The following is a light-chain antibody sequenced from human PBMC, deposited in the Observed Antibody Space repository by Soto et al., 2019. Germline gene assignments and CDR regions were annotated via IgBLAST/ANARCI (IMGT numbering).Light chain of an antibody. CDR1: SSNIGNNY. Sequence: QSVLTQPPSVSAAPGQKVTISCSGSSSNIGNNYVSWYQQLPGTAPKLLIYDTNKRPSGIVDRFSGSKFGTSATLGITGLQTGDEADYYCGTWDSSLSVVVFGGGTQLTVL. CDR3: GTWDSSLSVVV. V-gene: IGLV1-51*01. J-gene: IGLJ2*01. CDR2: DTN.